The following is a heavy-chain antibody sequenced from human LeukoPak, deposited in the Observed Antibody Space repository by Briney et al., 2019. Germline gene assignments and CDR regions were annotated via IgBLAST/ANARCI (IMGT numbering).Heavy chain of an antibody. CDR3: AKGIYSSGWSYFDY. V-gene: IGHV3-23*01. J-gene: IGHJ4*01. CDR1: GFTFSNSA. D-gene: IGHD6-19*01. CDR2: LSGSGITT. Sequence: GGSLRLSCAASGFTFSNSAMSWVRRAPGKGLEWVSTLSGSGITTYYADSVKGRFTISRDNSKNTLYLQMNSLRAEDTAVYYCAKGIYSSGWSYFDYWGHGTLVTVYS.